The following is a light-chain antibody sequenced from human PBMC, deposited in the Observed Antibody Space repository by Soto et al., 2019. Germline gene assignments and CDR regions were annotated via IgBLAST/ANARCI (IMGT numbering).Light chain of an antibody. V-gene: IGKV3-15*01. CDR2: GAF. CDR3: LQCGASWT. CDR1: QTVSSN. J-gene: IGKJ1*01. Sequence: EVVMTQSPATLSVSPGESATLSCRASQTVSSNVAWYQQRPGQAPRLLIDGAFTGATGVPARFSGSRSGTEFTLTVSRLEPEDFAVYYCLQCGASWTFGQGTKVDIK.